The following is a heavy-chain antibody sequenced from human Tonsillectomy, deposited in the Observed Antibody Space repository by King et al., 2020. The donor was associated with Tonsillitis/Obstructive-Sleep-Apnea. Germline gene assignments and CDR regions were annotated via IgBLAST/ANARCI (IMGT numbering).Heavy chain of an antibody. V-gene: IGHV3-9*01. CDR3: ANGGGGCYSPRDGYMDV. CDR2: ISWNSGNI. J-gene: IGHJ6*03. D-gene: IGHD2-15*01. CDR1: GFTFDDYA. Sequence: VQLVESGGGLVQPGRSLRLSCAASGFTFDDYAMHWVRQAPGKGLEWVSGISWNSGNIGYADSVKGRFTISRDNAKNSLFLQMNTLRAEDTALYYCANGGGGCYSPRDGYMDVWGKGTTVTVSS.